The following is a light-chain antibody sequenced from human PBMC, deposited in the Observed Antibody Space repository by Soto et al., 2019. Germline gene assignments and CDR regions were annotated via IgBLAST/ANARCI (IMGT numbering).Light chain of an antibody. J-gene: IGKJ1*01. CDR2: VAS. CDR1: QSVSSSY. CDR3: QQYAISPWT. V-gene: IGKV3-20*01. Sequence: YTGERAALSCTASQSVSSSYLAWYQQKPGQAPRLLIYVASRRATGIPDRFSGSGSGTDFTLTISGLEPEDFAVYYCQQYAISPWTLGQGTKVDIK.